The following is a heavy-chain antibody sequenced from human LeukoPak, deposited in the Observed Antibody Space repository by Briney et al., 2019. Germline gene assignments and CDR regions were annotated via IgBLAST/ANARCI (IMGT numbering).Heavy chain of an antibody. J-gene: IGHJ4*02. CDR1: GYTLTELS. CDR3: ATGFGYSGSYYFDY. D-gene: IGHD1-26*01. V-gene: IGHV1-24*01. Sequence: ASVKVSCKVSGYTLTELSMHWVRQAPGKRREWMGGFDPEDGETIYAQKFQGRVTMTEDTSTDTAYMELSSLRSEDTAVYYCATGFGYSGSYYFDYWGQGTLVTVSS. CDR2: FDPEDGET.